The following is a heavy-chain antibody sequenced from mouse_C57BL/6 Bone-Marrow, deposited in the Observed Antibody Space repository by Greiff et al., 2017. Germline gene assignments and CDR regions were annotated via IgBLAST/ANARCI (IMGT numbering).Heavy chain of an antibody. CDR3: ARYYYSSSSWYFDV. CDR1: GYTFNSYT. V-gene: IGHV1-4*01. D-gene: IGHD1-1*01. CDR2: INPSSGDT. J-gene: IGHJ1*03. Sequence: QVQLQQSGAELARPGASVKMSCKASGYTFNSYTMHWVKQRPGQGLEWIGYINPSSGDTKYNQKFKDKATLTADKSSSTAYMQLSSLTSEDSAVYYCARYYYSSSSWYFDVWGTGTTVTVSS.